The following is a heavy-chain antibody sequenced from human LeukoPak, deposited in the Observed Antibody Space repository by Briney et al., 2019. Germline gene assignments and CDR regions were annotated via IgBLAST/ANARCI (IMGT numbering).Heavy chain of an antibody. V-gene: IGHV4-34*01. CDR2: INHSGST. D-gene: IGHD1-26*01. Sequence: KTSETLSLTCGVYGRSFSGYYWSWIRQPPAKGLEWIGEINHSGSTNYSPSLKSRVTISVDTSENQFSLKLSSVTAADTAVYYCARGIVGATWFDPWGQGTLVTVSS. CDR1: GRSFSGYY. J-gene: IGHJ5*02. CDR3: ARGIVGATWFDP.